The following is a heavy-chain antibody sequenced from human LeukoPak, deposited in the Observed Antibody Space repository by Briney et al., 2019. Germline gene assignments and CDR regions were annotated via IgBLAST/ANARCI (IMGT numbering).Heavy chain of an antibody. J-gene: IGHJ2*01. D-gene: IGHD2-15*01. Sequence: GGSLRLSCAASGFTLTSYWMHWVRQAPGKGLVWVSRIRSDGSSTSFADSVKGRFTISRDNAKNTLYLQMNSLRAEDTAVYYCARNSPGYCSGGSCSSYWYFDLWGRGTLVTVSS. CDR2: IRSDGSST. CDR3: ARNSPGYCSGGSCSSYWYFDL. V-gene: IGHV3-74*01. CDR1: GFTLTSYW.